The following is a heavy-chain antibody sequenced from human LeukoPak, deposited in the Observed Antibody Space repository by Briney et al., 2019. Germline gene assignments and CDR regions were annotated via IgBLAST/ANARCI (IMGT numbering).Heavy chain of an antibody. J-gene: IGHJ5*02. CDR2: IWYDGSNK. CDR3: ARDSGSGSPNKWFDP. CDR1: GFTFRRYG. D-gene: IGHD3-10*01. V-gene: IGHV3-33*07. Sequence: GGSLRLSCAASGFTFRRYGMFWVRQAPGKGLEWVAVIWYDGSNKYYADSVKGRFTISGDNAKNTLYLQLNSLKPEDTAVYYCARDSGSGSPNKWFDPWGQGTLVTVSS.